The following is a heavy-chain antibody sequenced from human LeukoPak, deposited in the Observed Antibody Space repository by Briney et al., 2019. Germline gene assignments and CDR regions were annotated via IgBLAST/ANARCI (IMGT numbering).Heavy chain of an antibody. V-gene: IGHV1-2*02. CDR3: ARGSAPGTAMVKGDY. CDR1: GYTFTGYY. D-gene: IGHD5-18*01. J-gene: IGHJ4*02. CDR2: INPNSGGT. Sequence: GASVKVSCKASGYTFTGYYMHWVRQAPGQGLEWMGWINPNSGGTNYAQKFQGRVTMTRDTSISTAYMELSRLRSDDTAVYYCARGSAPGTAMVKGDYWGQGTLVTVSS.